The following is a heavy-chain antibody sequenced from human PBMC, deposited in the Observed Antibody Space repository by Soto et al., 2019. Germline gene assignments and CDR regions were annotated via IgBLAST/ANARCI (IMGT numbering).Heavy chain of an antibody. Sequence: PVGSLRLACIGSGFAFRVYAISWVRQAPGKGLEWVAGISGSGDITYSADSVRGRFIISRDNSQKTLYLQIDRLGVADTAVYYCATWPIKYLPPYALFDSCGEGTRVTVYS. CDR2: ISGSGDIT. CDR3: ATWPIKYLPPYALFDS. D-gene: IGHD6-6*01. CDR1: GFAFRVYA. J-gene: IGHJ4*02. V-gene: IGHV3-23*01.